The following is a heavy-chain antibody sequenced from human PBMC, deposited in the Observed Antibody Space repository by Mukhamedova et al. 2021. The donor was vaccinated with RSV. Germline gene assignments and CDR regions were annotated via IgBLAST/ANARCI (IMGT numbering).Heavy chain of an antibody. Sequence: RQAPGQGLEWMGGIIPIFGTANYAQKFQGRVTITADESTSTAYMELSSLRSEDTAVYYCVRSAHNYYDSSGPDAFDIWGQGTMVTV. J-gene: IGHJ3*02. D-gene: IGHD3-22*01. CDR2: IIPIFGTA. V-gene: IGHV1-69*01. CDR3: VRSAHNYYDSSGPDAFDI.